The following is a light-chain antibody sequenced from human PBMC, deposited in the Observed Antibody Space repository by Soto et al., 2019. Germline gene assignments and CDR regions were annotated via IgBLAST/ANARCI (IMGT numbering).Light chain of an antibody. J-gene: IGKJ4*01. CDR3: QQYNKWPLT. CDR1: HSFRVS. Sequence: TLSYRASHSFRVSLAWYQQKPGQAPRLLIYDASTGATGIPARFSGSGSGTEFTLTISSLQSEDFAVYYCQQYNKWPLTFWGWTQMGIK. CDR2: DAS. V-gene: IGKV3-15*01.